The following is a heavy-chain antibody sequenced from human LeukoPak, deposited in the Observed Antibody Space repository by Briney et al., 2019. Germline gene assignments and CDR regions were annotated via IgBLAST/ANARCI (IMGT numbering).Heavy chain of an antibody. CDR3: ARDSPQYYGEIPA. CDR1: GFTVSSNY. D-gene: IGHD4-17*01. V-gene: IGHV3-53*01. Sequence: PGGSLRLSCAASGFTVSSNYMSWVRQAPGKGLEWVSVIYSGGSTYYADSVKGRFTISRDNSKNTLYLQMNSLRAEDTAVYYCARDSPQYYGEIPAWGQGTLVTVSS. J-gene: IGHJ4*02. CDR2: IYSGGST.